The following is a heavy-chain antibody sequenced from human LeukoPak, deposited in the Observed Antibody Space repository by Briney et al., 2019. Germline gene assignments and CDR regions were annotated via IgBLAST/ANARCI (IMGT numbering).Heavy chain of an antibody. D-gene: IGHD6-13*01. Sequence: PSETLSLTCAVYGVSFSGYYWSWIRQPPGKGLEWIGEINHSGSTNYNPSLKSRVTISVDTSKNQFSLKLSSVTAADTAVYYCARGERPASLGPITYSSSWYNYWGQGTLVTVSS. CDR1: GVSFSGYY. V-gene: IGHV4-34*01. CDR3: ARGERPASLGPITYSSSWYNY. CDR2: INHSGST. J-gene: IGHJ4*02.